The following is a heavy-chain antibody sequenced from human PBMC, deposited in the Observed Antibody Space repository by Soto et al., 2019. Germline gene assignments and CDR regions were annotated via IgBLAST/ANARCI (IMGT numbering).Heavy chain of an antibody. CDR1: GFTFSDYY. V-gene: IGHV3-11*01. J-gene: IGHJ4*02. D-gene: IGHD3-9*01. Sequence: GGSLRLSCAASGFTFSDYYMSWIRQAPGRGLEWVSYISSSGSTIYYADSVKGRFTISRDNAKNSLYLQMNSLRAEDTAVYYCARFRRYDILTGPMGDYWGQGTLVTVSS. CDR2: ISSSGSTI. CDR3: ARFRRYDILTGPMGDY.